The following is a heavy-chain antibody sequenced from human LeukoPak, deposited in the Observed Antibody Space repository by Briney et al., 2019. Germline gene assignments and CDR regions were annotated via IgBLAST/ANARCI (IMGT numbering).Heavy chain of an antibody. D-gene: IGHD2-15*01. Sequence: ASVKVSCKASVYTFTSYGISWVRQAPGQGLEWMGWISAYNSNTNYAQKLQGRVTMTTDTSTSTAYMEMRSLRSDDTAVYYCARDRGPYCSGGSCYSIGYWGQGTLVTVSS. V-gene: IGHV1-18*01. J-gene: IGHJ4*02. CDR1: VYTFTSYG. CDR3: ARDRGPYCSGGSCYSIGY. CDR2: ISAYNSNT.